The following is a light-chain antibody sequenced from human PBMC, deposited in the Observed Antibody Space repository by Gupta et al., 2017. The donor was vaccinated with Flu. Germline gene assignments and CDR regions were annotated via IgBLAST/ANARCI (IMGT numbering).Light chain of an antibody. Sequence: QSALTQPASVSGSPGPSITISCTGTSSDVGAYNRVPWYQQYPGKAHQLMIYEVSKRPAGVANRFSGSKAANMASLTISGLQAEDDADYYCSSLTTSNTWVFGGGTKLTVL. V-gene: IGLV2-14*01. J-gene: IGLJ3*02. CDR1: SSDVGAYNR. CDR3: SSLTTSNTWV. CDR2: EVS.